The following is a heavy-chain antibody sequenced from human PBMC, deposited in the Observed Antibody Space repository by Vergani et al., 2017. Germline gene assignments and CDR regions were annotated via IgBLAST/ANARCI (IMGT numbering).Heavy chain of an antibody. J-gene: IGHJ4*02. D-gene: IGHD4-11*01. CDR3: AKHYRGWGIDY. CDR2: IQFDGSNQ. V-gene: IGHV3-30*02. CDR1: GFTLSNYD. Sequence: QVQLVESGGGVVQRGGSLRLSCVTSGFTLSNYDMQWIRQGPGKGLEFVAFIQFDGSNQYYADSVKGRFTLSRDFSKNTLYLQMNSLRTDDTATYYCAKHYRGWGIDYWCQGAQV.